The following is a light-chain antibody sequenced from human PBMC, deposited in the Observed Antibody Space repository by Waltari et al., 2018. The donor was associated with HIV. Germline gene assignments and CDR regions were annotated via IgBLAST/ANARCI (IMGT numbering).Light chain of an antibody. CDR3: SLFTTSTNIGV. J-gene: IGLJ1*01. Sequence: QSALTQPASVSGSPGQSNAISCTGANSDLGDYNYVSWYQQHPGRAPKLMIYEVTNRPSGVSPRFSGSKSGNTASLTISGLQAKDEADYYCSLFTTSTNIGVFGSGTKVTVL. CDR1: NSDLGDYNY. CDR2: EVT. V-gene: IGLV2-14*03.